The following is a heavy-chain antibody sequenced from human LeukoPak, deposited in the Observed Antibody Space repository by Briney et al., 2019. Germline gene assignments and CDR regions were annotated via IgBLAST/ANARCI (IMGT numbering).Heavy chain of an antibody. J-gene: IGHJ6*03. CDR1: GYTFTGYY. V-gene: IGHV1-2*02. CDR2: INPNSGGT. CDR3: TVGGSWYPDYYYYMDV. Sequence: ASVRVSCKASGYTFTGYYMHWVRQAPGQGLEWMGWINPNSGGTNYAQKFQGRVTMTRDTSISTAYMELSRLRSDDTAVYYCTVGGSWYPDYYYYMDVWGKGTTVTVSS. D-gene: IGHD6-13*01.